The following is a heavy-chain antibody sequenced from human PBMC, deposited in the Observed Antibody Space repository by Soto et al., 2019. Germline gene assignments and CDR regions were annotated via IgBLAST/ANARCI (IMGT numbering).Heavy chain of an antibody. CDR1: GGTFSSHS. CDR2: IITLFGTA. Sequence: VQLMQSGAEVKQPGSSVKVSCKASGGTFSSHSINWVRQATGQGLEWMGGIITLFGTANYAQNFQGRVTITADQSTSTAYMELNSLRSDGTAVYYCAREVGYGDFSAALLDWGQGTLVTVSS. V-gene: IGHV1-69*01. CDR3: AREVGYGDFSAALLD. J-gene: IGHJ4*02. D-gene: IGHD4-17*01.